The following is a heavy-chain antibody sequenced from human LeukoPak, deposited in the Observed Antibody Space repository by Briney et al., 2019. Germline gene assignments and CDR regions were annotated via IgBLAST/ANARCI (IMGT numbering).Heavy chain of an antibody. CDR3: ARGRVLTYYFNNRFDP. V-gene: IGHV4-34*01. CDR1: RFTFSSYG. CDR2: INHSGST. D-gene: IGHD3-10*01. Sequence: GSLRLSCAASRFTFSSYGMHWVRQAPGKGLEWIGEINHSGSTNYNPSLKSRVTISVDTSKNQFSLKLSSVTAADTAVYYCARGRVLTYYFNNRFDPWGQGTLVTVSS. J-gene: IGHJ5*02.